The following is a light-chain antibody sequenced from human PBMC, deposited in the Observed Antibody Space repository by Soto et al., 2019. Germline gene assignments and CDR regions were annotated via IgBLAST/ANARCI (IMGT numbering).Light chain of an antibody. CDR3: QQYGSSPPLS. Sequence: EIVLTQSPGPLSLSPGERATLSCRASQSVTSSYLAWYQQKPGQAPRLLIYGASSRATGIPDRFSGSGSGTDFTLTISRLEPEDFAVYYCQQYGSSPPLSFGGGTKVESK. CDR2: GAS. CDR1: QSVTSSY. V-gene: IGKV3-20*01. J-gene: IGKJ4*01.